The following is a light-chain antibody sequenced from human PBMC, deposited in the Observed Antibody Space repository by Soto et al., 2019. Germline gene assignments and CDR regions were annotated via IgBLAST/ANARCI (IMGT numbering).Light chain of an antibody. CDR1: QNIYSN. Sequence: VMTQSPATLSVSPGESATLSCRASQNIYSNVAWYQQRPGQAPRLLIYRASTRATGIQARFSGSGSGTEFTLTISSLQSEDFTVYSCLQYHNLWACGQGTKVDI. J-gene: IGKJ1*01. CDR3: LQYHNLWA. CDR2: RAS. V-gene: IGKV3-15*01.